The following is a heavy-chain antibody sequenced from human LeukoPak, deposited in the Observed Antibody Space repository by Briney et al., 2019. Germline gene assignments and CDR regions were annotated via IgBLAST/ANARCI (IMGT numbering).Heavy chain of an antibody. V-gene: IGHV4-39*01. CDR1: GGSISSSSYY. CDR2: IYYSGST. Sequence: SETPSLTCTVSGGSISSSSYYWGWIRQPPGKGLEWIGSIYYSGSTYYNPSLKSRVTISVDTSKNQFSLKLSSVTAADTAVYYCARHKGYFDYWGQGTLVTVSS. J-gene: IGHJ4*02. CDR3: ARHKGYFDY.